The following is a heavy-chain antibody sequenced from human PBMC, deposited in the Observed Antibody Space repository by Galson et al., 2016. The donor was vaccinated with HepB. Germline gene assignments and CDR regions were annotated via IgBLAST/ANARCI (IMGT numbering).Heavy chain of an antibody. CDR3: ARDYSSGWYGY. V-gene: IGHV1-18*01. CDR2: ISAYSANK. J-gene: IGHJ4*02. D-gene: IGHD6-19*01. Sequence: SVKVSCKASGYSFTSYGISWVRQAPGQGLEWMGWISAYSANKNYAQKVQGRITMTTDSSPSTAYMELRNLTSDDTAVYFCARDYSSGWYGYWGQGTLVTVSS. CDR1: GYSFTSYG.